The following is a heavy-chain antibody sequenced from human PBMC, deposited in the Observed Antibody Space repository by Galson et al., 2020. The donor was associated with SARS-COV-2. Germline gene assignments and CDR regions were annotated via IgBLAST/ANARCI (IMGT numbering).Heavy chain of an antibody. V-gene: IGHV4-30-2*01. CDR2: ISHSGGT. CDR3: ARLHYGEYAPEAFDI. J-gene: IGHJ3*02. D-gene: IGHD4-17*01. Sequence: SETLSLTCAVSGTSISSGSYSWNWIRQPPGKGLEGRGYISHSGGTYYNPSLKSRVTISGDRSKNQFSLRLSSVTAADTAVYYCARLHYGEYAPEAFDIWGPGTRVTVAS. CDR1: GTSISSGSYS.